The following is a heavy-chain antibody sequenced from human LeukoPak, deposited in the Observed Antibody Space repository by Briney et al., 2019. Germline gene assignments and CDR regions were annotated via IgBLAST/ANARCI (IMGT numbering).Heavy chain of an antibody. V-gene: IGHV1-24*01. J-gene: IGHJ4*02. D-gene: IGHD2-15*01. CDR3: ATQVGYCSGGSCYSGTDFDY. CDR1: GGSFSRYA. CDR2: FDPEDGET. Sequence: ASVKVSCKASGGSFSRYAISWVRQAPGKGLEWMGGFDPEDGETIYAQKFQGRVTMTEDTSTDTAYMELSSLRSEDTAVYYCATQVGYCSGGSCYSGTDFDYWGQGTLVTVSS.